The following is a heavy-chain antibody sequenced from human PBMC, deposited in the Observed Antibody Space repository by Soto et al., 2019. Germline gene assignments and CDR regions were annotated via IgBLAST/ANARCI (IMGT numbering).Heavy chain of an antibody. CDR1: GHSISSGFYY. Sequence: SETLSLTCAVSGHSISSGFYYWGWVRQPPGKGLEWIGSIYHTESTYYNPSLKSRVTMSVDTSKNQLSLKLSSMTAADTAVDVCARYGYSYSATFFDYWGEGTTVTV. D-gene: IGHD5-18*01. V-gene: IGHV4-38-2*01. J-gene: IGHJ4*02. CDR2: IYHTEST. CDR3: ARYGYSYSATFFDY.